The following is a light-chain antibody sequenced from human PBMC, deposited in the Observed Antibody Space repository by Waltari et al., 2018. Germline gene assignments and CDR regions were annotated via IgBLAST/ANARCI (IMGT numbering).Light chain of an antibody. CDR1: SSHVGSYNF. V-gene: IGLV2-23*01. CDR3: CSYAGSTAPNWV. Sequence: QSALTQPASVSGSPGQAITISCPGISSHVGSYNFVSWYQQHQGKAPKLMIYEALMRPSGFSDLLAGAKSGNTACLTISVLQGEEEGDYYCCSYAGSTAPNWVFGGGTKLTVL. CDR2: EAL. J-gene: IGLJ3*02.